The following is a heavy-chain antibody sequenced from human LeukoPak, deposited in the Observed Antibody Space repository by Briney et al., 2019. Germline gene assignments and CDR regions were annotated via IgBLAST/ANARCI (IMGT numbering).Heavy chain of an antibody. D-gene: IGHD3-22*01. V-gene: IGHV1-46*01. J-gene: IGHJ4*02. CDR1: GYTFTSYY. CDR2: INPRGNST. Sequence: ASVKVSCKASGYTFTSYYMHWLRQAPGQGLEWMGIINPRGNSTTEAQEFQGRVTMTRDSSTSTVYMDLSSLRSEDTAVYYCVFSPYYYYDASGYSFDYWGQGTLVTVSS. CDR3: VFSPYYYYDASGYSFDY.